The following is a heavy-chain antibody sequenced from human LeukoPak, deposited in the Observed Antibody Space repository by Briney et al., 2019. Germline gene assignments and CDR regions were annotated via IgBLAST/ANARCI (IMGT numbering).Heavy chain of an antibody. CDR3: ARGRYFDNKRCYSSWRVFDH. CDR1: GGSFSNYF. Sequence: PSEALSLTCAVYGGSFSNYFWTWIRQAPGKGLERIGEINDSGSTNYNSSLKSRVTISLDTSKNQFSLKLRSVTAADTAVYYWARGRYFDNKRCYSSWRVFDHWGQGALVIVSS. D-gene: IGHD3-9*01. CDR2: INDSGST. J-gene: IGHJ4*02. V-gene: IGHV4-34*01.